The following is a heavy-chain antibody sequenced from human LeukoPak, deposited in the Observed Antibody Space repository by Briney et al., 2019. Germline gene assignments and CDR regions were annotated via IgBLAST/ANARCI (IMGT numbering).Heavy chain of an antibody. CDR3: ARSTVVTPIWFDP. Sequence: NTSETLSLTCTVSGGSISSSSYYWGWIRQPPGKGLEWIGSIYYSGSTYYNPSLKSRVTISVDTSKNQFSLKLSSVTAADTAVYYCARSTVVTPIWFDPWGQGTLVTVSS. J-gene: IGHJ5*02. V-gene: IGHV4-39*07. CDR1: GGSISSSSYY. CDR2: IYYSGST. D-gene: IGHD4-23*01.